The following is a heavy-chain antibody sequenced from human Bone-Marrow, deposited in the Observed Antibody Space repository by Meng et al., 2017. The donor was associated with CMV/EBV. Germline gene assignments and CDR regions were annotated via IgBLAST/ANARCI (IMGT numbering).Heavy chain of an antibody. J-gene: IGHJ6*02. Sequence: GESLKISSAASGFTFSSYAMSWVRQAPGKGLEWVSSISSSSSYIYYADSEKGRFTISRDNAKNSLYLQMNSLRAEDTAVYYGARGTYYDFWSGYLRYGMDVWGQGTTVTVSS. CDR1: GFTFSSYA. CDR2: ISSSSSYI. CDR3: ARGTYYDFWSGYLRYGMDV. V-gene: IGHV3-21*01. D-gene: IGHD3-3*01.